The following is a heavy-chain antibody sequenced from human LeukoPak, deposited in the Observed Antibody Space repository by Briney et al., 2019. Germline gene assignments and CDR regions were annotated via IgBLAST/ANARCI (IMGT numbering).Heavy chain of an antibody. D-gene: IGHD2-2*01. CDR2: INHSGST. Sequence: PSETLSLTCAVYGGSFSGYYWSWIRQPPGKGLEWIGEINHSGSTNYNPSLKSRVTISVDTSKNQFSLKLSSVTAADTAVYYCARVADIVVVPAYYYYGMDVWGQGTTVTVSS. CDR1: GGSFSGYY. J-gene: IGHJ6*02. CDR3: ARVADIVVVPAYYYYGMDV. V-gene: IGHV4-34*01.